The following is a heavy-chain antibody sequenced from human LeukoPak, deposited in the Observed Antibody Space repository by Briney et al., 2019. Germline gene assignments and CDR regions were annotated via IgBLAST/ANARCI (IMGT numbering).Heavy chain of an antibody. Sequence: GASVKVSCKASGYTFTSYYMHWVRQAPGQGLEWMGIINPSGGSTSYAQKFQGRVTMTRDTSTSTVYMELSSLRSKDTAVYYCARRMRDYYYMDVWGKGTTVTVSS. CDR3: ARRMRDYYYMDV. V-gene: IGHV1-46*01. CDR2: INPSGGST. CDR1: GYTFTSYY. J-gene: IGHJ6*03. D-gene: IGHD2-15*01.